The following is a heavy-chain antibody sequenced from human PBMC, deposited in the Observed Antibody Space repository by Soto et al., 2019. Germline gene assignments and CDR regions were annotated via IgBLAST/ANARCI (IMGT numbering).Heavy chain of an antibody. D-gene: IGHD3-22*01. J-gene: IGHJ4*02. Sequence: XSVKVSYNASGYTFTSYAMHLVRQAPGQRLEWMGWINAGDGGTKYSENFQDRVTITRDTSASTVYLGLRSLSSEDTASYYCARTGHSGSYDFWGQGTLVTVSS. CDR2: INAGDGGT. V-gene: IGHV1-3*01. CDR3: ARTGHSGSYDF. CDR1: GYTFTSYA.